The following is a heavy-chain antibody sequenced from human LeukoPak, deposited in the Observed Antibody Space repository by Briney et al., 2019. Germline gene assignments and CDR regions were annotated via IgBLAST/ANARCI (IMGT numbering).Heavy chain of an antibody. Sequence: GGSLRLSCAASGFTFSSYGMHWVRQAPGKGLEWVAFIRYDGSNKYYADSVKGRFTISRDNSRNMLYLQMNGLRAEDTAVYYCAGDFDYWGQGTLVTVSS. CDR2: IRYDGSNK. CDR1: GFTFSSYG. J-gene: IGHJ4*02. V-gene: IGHV3-30*02. CDR3: AGDFDY.